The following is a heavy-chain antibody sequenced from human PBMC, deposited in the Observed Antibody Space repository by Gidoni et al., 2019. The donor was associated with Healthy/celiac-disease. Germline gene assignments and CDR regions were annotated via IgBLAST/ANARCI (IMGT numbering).Heavy chain of an antibody. D-gene: IGHD1-20*01. CDR1: GFTFSSYG. J-gene: IGHJ6*02. V-gene: IGHV3-30*18. CDR3: AKVPPSGYYWNDVAHGMDV. Sequence: QVQLVESGGGVVQPGRSLRLSCAASGFTFSSYGMHWVRQAPGKGLEWVAVISYDGSNKYYADSVKGRFTISRDNSKNTLYLQMNSLRAEDTAVYYCAKVPPSGYYWNDVAHGMDVWGQGTTVTVSS. CDR2: ISYDGSNK.